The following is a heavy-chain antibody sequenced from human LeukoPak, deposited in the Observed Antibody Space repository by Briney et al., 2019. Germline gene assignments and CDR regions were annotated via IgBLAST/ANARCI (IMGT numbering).Heavy chain of an antibody. Sequence: GGSLRLSCAASGFTFRSYAMHWVRQAPGKGLEWVAVISYDGGKEYYADSVKGRFTISRDNSKNTLYLQMSSLRAEDTAVYYCARDSDYYDIDGHKYWGQGTLVTVSS. D-gene: IGHD3-22*01. CDR1: GFTFRSYA. CDR3: ARDSDYYDIDGHKY. CDR2: ISYDGGKE. J-gene: IGHJ4*02. V-gene: IGHV3-30*15.